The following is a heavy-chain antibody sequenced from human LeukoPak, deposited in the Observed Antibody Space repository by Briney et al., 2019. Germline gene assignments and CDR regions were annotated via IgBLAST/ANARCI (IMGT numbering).Heavy chain of an antibody. Sequence: SETLSLTCTVSGYSISSGYYWGWIRQPPGKGLEWIGSIYHSGSTYYNPSLKSRVTISVDTSKNQFSLKLSSVTAADTAVYYCARIRHIGGPPNWFDPWGQGTLVTVSS. CDR2: IYHSGST. CDR1: GYSISSGYY. J-gene: IGHJ5*02. V-gene: IGHV4-38-2*02. CDR3: ARIRHIGGPPNWFDP. D-gene: IGHD5-12*01.